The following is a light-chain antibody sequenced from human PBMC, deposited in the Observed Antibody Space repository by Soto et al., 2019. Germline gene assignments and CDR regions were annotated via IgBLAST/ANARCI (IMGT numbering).Light chain of an antibody. CDR2: GTS. CDR1: ASNIGANYD. CDR3: CSYAGSYTYV. Sequence: QSVLTQPPSVSGAPGQRVTISCTGGASNIGANYDVHWYQQLPGTAPKLLIYGTSNRPPGVPDRFSGSKSGNTASLTISGLQAEDEADYYCCSYAGSYTYVFGSGTKVTVL. V-gene: IGLV1-40*01. J-gene: IGLJ1*01.